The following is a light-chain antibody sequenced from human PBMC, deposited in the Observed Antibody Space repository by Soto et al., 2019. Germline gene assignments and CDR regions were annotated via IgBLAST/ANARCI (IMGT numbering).Light chain of an antibody. CDR2: AAS. J-gene: IGKJ2*01. Sequence: DIQMTQSPSSLSASVGDRVTITCRASQSISSNLNWYQQKPGKEPQLLLYAASSLQSGVPARFSGSGSGTDFTLTISSLQPEDFATYYCQQSYSTPYTFGQGTKLEIK. CDR3: QQSYSTPYT. CDR1: QSISSN. V-gene: IGKV1-39*01.